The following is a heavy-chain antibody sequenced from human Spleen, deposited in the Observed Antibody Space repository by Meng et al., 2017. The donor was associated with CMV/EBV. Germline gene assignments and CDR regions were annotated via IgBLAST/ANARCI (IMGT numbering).Heavy chain of an antibody. CDR2: IDLNSGGS. J-gene: IGHJ4*02. CDR3: ARSFYADYGDF. Sequence: SCEASGFTFIDTCIPWVRQAPGRGLEWMGWIDLNSGGSNSAQKFQDRITMTRDTSISTAYMELKNLRSDDAAVYYCARSFYADYGDFWGRGTLVTVSS. CDR1: GFTFIDTC. D-gene: IGHD4-17*01. V-gene: IGHV1-2*02.